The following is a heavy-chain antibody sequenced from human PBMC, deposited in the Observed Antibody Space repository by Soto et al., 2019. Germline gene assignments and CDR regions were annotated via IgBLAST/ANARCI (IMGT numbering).Heavy chain of an antibody. Sequence: PSETLSLTCTVSGGSISSYYWSWIRQPPGKGLEWIGYIYFSGGTNYNPSLKSRVTISVDTSKNQFSLKLSSVTAADTAVYYCARDKYYDSSGHNWFDPWGQGTLVTVSS. D-gene: IGHD3-22*01. V-gene: IGHV4-59*12. CDR2: IYFSGGT. CDR3: ARDKYYDSSGHNWFDP. CDR1: GGSISSYY. J-gene: IGHJ5*02.